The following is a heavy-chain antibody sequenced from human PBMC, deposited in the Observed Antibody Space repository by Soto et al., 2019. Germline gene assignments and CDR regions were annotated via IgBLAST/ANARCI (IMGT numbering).Heavy chain of an antibody. D-gene: IGHD2-15*01. J-gene: IGHJ4*02. CDR1: GFTFSIYW. CDR2: ITSDGSST. V-gene: IGHV3-74*01. Sequence: EVQLVESGGGVVQPGESLRLSCAASGFTFSIYWMHWVRQAPGKGLVWVSRITSDGSSTSYAGSVKGRFTISRDNAKNTLYLQMNSLRAEDTAVYYCVRTSLVVAAATREDYWGQGTLVTFSS. CDR3: VRTSLVVAAATREDY.